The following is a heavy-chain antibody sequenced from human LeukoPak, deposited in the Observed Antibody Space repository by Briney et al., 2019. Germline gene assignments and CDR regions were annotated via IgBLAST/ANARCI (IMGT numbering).Heavy chain of an antibody. J-gene: IGHJ3*02. CDR3: ARDRDSGDAFDI. Sequence: SETLSLTCTVSGGSISSTTYYWGWIRQPPGKGLEWIGSMSYRGTTYYNPSLKSRVTISVDTSKNQFSLKLSSVTAADTAVYYCARDRDSGDAFDIWGQGTMVTVSS. D-gene: IGHD3-10*01. CDR1: GGSISSTTYY. V-gene: IGHV4-39*07. CDR2: MSYRGTT.